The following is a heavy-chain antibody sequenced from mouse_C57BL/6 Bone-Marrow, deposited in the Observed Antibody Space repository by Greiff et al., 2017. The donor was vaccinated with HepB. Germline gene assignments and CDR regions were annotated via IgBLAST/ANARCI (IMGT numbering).Heavy chain of an antibody. CDR3: ARKGRQLRHYAMDY. V-gene: IGHV1-9*01. Sequence: RPGHGLEWIGEILPGSGSTNYNEKFKGKATFTADTSSNTAYMQLSSLTTADSAIYYCARKGRQLRHYAMDYWGQGTSVTVSS. D-gene: IGHD3-2*02. J-gene: IGHJ4*01. CDR2: ILPGSGST.